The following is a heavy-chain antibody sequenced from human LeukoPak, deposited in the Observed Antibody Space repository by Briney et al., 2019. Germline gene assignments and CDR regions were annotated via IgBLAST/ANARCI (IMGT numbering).Heavy chain of an antibody. CDR2: ISYTGIT. V-gene: IGHV4-59*01. D-gene: IGHD6-19*01. Sequence: SGTLSLTCTVSGGSLNTYYWSWIRQPPGEGLEWIGYISYTGITSYNPSLKSRVTMSVDTSKNQFSLRLSSLTAADTAVYYCARGGDSSDWYAYWGQGTLVTVSS. J-gene: IGHJ4*02. CDR3: ARGGDSSDWYAY. CDR1: GGSLNTYY.